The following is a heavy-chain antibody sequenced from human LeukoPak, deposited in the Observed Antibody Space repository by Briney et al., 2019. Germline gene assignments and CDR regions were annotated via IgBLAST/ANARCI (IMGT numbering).Heavy chain of an antibody. CDR2: INPNSGGT. J-gene: IGHJ4*02. Sequence: ASVKVSCKASGYTFTGYYMHWVRQAPGQGLEWMRWINPNSGGTNYAQKFQGRVTMTRDTSISTAYMELSRLRSDDTAVYYCAGDYYDSSGYYPFDYWGQGTLVTVSS. V-gene: IGHV1-2*02. D-gene: IGHD3-22*01. CDR1: GYTFTGYY. CDR3: AGDYYDSSGYYPFDY.